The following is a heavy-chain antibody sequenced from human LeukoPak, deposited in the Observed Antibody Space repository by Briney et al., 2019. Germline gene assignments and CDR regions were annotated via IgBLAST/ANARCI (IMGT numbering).Heavy chain of an antibody. Sequence: PPETLSLTCTVSGGSISRSSYYWGWIRQPPGKGLEWIGSIYYSGSTYYNPSLKSRVTISVDTSKNQFSLKLSSVTAADTAVYYCARTITGTFYYYGMDVWGQGTTVTVSS. J-gene: IGHJ6*02. CDR1: GGSISRSSYY. V-gene: IGHV4-39*01. D-gene: IGHD1-7*01. CDR3: ARTITGTFYYYGMDV. CDR2: IYYSGST.